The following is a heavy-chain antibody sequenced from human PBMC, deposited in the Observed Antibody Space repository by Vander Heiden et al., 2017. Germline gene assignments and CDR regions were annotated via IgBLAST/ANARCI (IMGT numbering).Heavy chain of an antibody. CDR2: IFSNDEK. J-gene: IGHJ4*02. V-gene: IGHV2-26*01. D-gene: IGHD3-10*01. Sequence: LSNARMGVSWIRQPPGKALEWLAHIFSNDEKSYSTSLKSRLTISKDTSKSQVVLTMANMDPVETATYYCARILEDDYGSGSYGAFDYWGQGTLVTVSS. CDR3: ARILEDDYGSGSYGAFDY. CDR1: LSNARMG.